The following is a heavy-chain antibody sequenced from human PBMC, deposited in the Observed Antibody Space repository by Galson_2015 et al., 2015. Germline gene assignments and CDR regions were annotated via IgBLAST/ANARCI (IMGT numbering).Heavy chain of an antibody. V-gene: IGHV4-61*08. J-gene: IGHJ6*03. CDR2: IYYSGNT. Sequence: LSLTCTVSGGSISSGDYYWSWIRQPPGKGLEWIGYIYYSGNTKYNPSLESRVIISVDTSNNQFSLKLSSVTAADTAVYYCARAGKGYDFLTGTGYYYMDVWGKGTTVTVSS. CDR1: GGSISSGDYY. D-gene: IGHD3-9*01. CDR3: ARAGKGYDFLTGTGYYYMDV.